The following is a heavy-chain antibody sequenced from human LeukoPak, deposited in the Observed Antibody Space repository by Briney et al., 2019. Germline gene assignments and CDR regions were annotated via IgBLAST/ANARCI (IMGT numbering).Heavy chain of an antibody. CDR2: ISAYNGNT. Sequence: ASVKVSCKTSGYTFTSYGISWVRQAPGRGLEWMGWISAYNGNTNYAQKVQGRVTMTTDTSTSTAYMELRSLRSDDTAVYYCARGGEYCTGVSCYWFDPWGQGTLVTVSS. J-gene: IGHJ5*02. CDR3: ARGGEYCTGVSCYWFDP. CDR1: GYTFTSYG. D-gene: IGHD2-15*01. V-gene: IGHV1-18*04.